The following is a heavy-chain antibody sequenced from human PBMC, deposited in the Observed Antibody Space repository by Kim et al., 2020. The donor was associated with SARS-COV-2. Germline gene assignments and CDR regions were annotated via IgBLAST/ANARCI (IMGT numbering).Heavy chain of an antibody. J-gene: IGHJ5*02. Sequence: SETLSLTCTVSGGSISSSSYYWGWIRQPPGKGLEWIGSIYYSGSTYYNPSLKSRVTISVDTSKNQFSLKLSSVTAADTAVYYCARHVSGFSLNQNLNWNYNWFDPWGQGTLVTVSS. CDR1: GGSISSSSYY. CDR3: ARHVSGFSLNQNLNWNYNWFDP. CDR2: IYYSGST. D-gene: IGHD1-1*01. V-gene: IGHV4-39*01.